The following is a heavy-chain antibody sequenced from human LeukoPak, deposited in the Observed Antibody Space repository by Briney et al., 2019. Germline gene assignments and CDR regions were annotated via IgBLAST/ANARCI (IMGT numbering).Heavy chain of an antibody. V-gene: IGHV3-30*02. CDR1: GFTFSSYG. CDR2: IRYDGSNK. Sequence: PGGSLRLSCAASGFTFSSYGMHWVRQAPGKGLEWVAFIRYDGSNKYYADSVKGRFTISRDNSKNTLYLQMNSLRAEDTAVYYCAKVIRYFDFNAFDIWGQGTMVTVSS. D-gene: IGHD3-9*01. CDR3: AKVIRYFDFNAFDI. J-gene: IGHJ3*02.